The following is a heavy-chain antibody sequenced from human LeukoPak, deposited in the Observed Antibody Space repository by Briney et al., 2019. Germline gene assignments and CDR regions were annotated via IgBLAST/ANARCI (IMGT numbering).Heavy chain of an antibody. V-gene: IGHV1-69*06. J-gene: IGHJ5*02. CDR1: GGTFSSYA. CDR2: INPIFGTA. CDR3: AREMAYCSGGSCYLQGENWFDP. D-gene: IGHD2-15*01. Sequence: GATVKVSCKASGGTFSSYAISWVRQAPGQGLEWMGGINPIFGTANYAQKFHGRITITADKSTSSAYMELSSLRSEDTAVYYCAREMAYCSGGSCYLQGENWFDPWGQGTLVTVSS.